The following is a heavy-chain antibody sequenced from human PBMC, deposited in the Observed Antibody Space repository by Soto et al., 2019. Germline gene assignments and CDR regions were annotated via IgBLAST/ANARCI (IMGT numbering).Heavy chain of an antibody. CDR1: GFTFSSYG. V-gene: IGHV3-30*18. J-gene: IGHJ6*02. Sequence: QRGWSLRLSCAASGFTFSSYGMHWVRQAPGKGLEWVAVISYDGSNKYYADSVKGRFTISRDNSKNTLYLQMNSLRAEDTAVYYCEKENKPLYCSCGRCRNYYYYYGMDVWVQGAPVTVSS. CDR2: ISYDGSNK. CDR3: EKENKPLYCSCGRCRNYYYYYGMDV. D-gene: IGHD2-15*01.